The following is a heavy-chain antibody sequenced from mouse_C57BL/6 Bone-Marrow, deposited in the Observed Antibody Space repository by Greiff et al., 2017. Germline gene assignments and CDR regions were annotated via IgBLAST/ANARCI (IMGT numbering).Heavy chain of an antibody. CDR3: ARDSITTVVPYYFDY. Sequence: VQLQQSGAELVRPGTSVKMSCKASGYTFTNYCIGWAKQRPGHGLEWIGDIYPGGGYTNYNEKFKGKATLTADKSSSTAYMQFSSLTSEDSAIYYCARDSITTVVPYYFDYWGQGTTLTVSS. CDR1: GYTFTNYC. V-gene: IGHV1-63*01. D-gene: IGHD1-1*01. J-gene: IGHJ2*01. CDR2: IYPGGGYT.